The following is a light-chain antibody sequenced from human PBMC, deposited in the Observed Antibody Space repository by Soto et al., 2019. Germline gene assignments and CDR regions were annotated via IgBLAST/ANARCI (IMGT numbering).Light chain of an antibody. Sequence: AIRMTQSPSSLSASTGDRVTITCRASQGISSYLAWYQQKPGKAPKLLIYAASTLQSGVPSRFSGSGSGTDFTLTISCLQSEDFATYYCQQYYSYPRTLGHGTKVDIK. J-gene: IGKJ1*01. CDR1: QGISSY. CDR2: AAS. CDR3: QQYYSYPRT. V-gene: IGKV1-8*01.